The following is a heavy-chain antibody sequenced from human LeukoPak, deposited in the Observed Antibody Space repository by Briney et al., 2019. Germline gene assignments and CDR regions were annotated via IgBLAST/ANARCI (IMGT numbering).Heavy chain of an antibody. CDR3: ARADGLDTFDI. V-gene: IGHV4-59*01. Sequence: SETLSLTCTVSGGSISSYYWNWIRQPPGKGLEWIGYIYYSGRTNYNPSLKSRVTISVDTSKNQFSLNLSSVTAADTAVCYCARADGLDTFDIRGQGTMVTVSS. CDR1: GGSISSYY. CDR2: IYYSGRT. J-gene: IGHJ3*02.